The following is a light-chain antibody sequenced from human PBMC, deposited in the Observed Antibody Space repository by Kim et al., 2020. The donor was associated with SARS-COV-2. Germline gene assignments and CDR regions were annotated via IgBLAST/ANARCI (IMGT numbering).Light chain of an antibody. CDR2: ANT. CDR1: ISNTGAAYV. J-gene: IGLJ2*01. Sequence: GQGVPISGTGGISNTGAAYVVHWYQQLPGTAPKLLIYANTTRPSGVPDRFSGSKSGTSASLAITGLQAEDEADYYCQSYDSSLSVVFGGGTQLTVL. V-gene: IGLV1-40*01. CDR3: QSYDSSLSVV.